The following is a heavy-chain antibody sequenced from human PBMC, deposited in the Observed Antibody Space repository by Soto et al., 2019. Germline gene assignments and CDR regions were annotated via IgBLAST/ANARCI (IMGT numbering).Heavy chain of an antibody. CDR1: GYSFSSYW. D-gene: IGHD3-10*01. J-gene: IGHJ4*02. Sequence: GESLKISCKGSGYSFSSYWIAWVRQMPGKGLEWMGSIYPGDSDTRYSPSFQGQVTISADKSINTAYVQWSSLKASDTAKYYCARQRSRGYFDYWGQGTLVTVSS. CDR2: IYPGDSDT. V-gene: IGHV5-51*01. CDR3: ARQRSRGYFDY.